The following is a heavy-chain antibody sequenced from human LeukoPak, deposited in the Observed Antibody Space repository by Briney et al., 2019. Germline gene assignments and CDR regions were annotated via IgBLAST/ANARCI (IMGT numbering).Heavy chain of an antibody. CDR1: GFTVSSNY. J-gene: IGHJ4*02. CDR3: AKDRDSMTTVTTWDY. D-gene: IGHD4-17*01. Sequence: GGSLRLSCAASGFTVSSNYMSWVRQAPGKGLEWVSVIYSGGSTYYADSVKGRFTISRDNSKNTLYLQMNSLRAEDTAVYYCAKDRDSMTTVTTWDYWGQGTLVTVSS. CDR2: IYSGGST. V-gene: IGHV3-53*01.